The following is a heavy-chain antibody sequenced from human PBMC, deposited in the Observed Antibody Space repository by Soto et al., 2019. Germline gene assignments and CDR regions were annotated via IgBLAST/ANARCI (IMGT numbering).Heavy chain of an antibody. CDR1: GYIFIHCF. Sequence: QVQLVQSGAEMKQPGASVKLSCQASGYIFIHCFMHWVRQAPGQGLEWMGGIKPSSGTTTYAQKFQGRVTVTRDTSTSTVYMELSSQGSGDTAMYYCARSLGETTSLFDYWGQGSLVTVSA. D-gene: IGHD1-26*01. V-gene: IGHV1-46*01. J-gene: IGHJ4*02. CDR3: ARSLGETTSLFDY. CDR2: IKPSSGTT.